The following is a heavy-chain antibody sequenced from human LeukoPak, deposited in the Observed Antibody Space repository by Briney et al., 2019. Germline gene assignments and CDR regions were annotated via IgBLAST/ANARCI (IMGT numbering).Heavy chain of an antibody. Sequence: GGSLRLSCVASGFSFSDHWMNWFRQAPGKGLEWVATIKKDGSEQYYVDSMKGRFTISRDNAKNSLYLQMNSLRAEDTAVYYCARRRKSEDIVVVPAAIADYWGQGTLVTVSS. CDR3: ARRRKSEDIVVVPAAIADY. J-gene: IGHJ4*02. CDR1: GFSFSDHW. CDR2: IKKDGSEQ. D-gene: IGHD2-2*01. V-gene: IGHV3-7*01.